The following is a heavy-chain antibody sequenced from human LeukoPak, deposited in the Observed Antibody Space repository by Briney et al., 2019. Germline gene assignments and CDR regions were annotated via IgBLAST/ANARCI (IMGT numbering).Heavy chain of an antibody. J-gene: IGHJ1*01. CDR2: INPNSGGT. Sequence: ASVKVSCKASGYTFTSYGISWVRQAPGQGLEWMGWINPNSGGTNYAQKFQGRVTMTRDTFISTAYMELSRLRPDDTAVYYCARVLYCSSTSCPEYFQHWGQGTLVTVSS. CDR1: GYTFTSYG. CDR3: ARVLYCSSTSCPEYFQH. D-gene: IGHD2-2*01. V-gene: IGHV1-2*02.